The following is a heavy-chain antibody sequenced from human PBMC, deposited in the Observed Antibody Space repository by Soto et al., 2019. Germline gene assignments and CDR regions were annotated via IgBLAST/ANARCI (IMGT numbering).Heavy chain of an antibody. Sequence: EVQLLESGGGLVQPGGSLRLSCAASGFTFSSYAMSWVRQAPGKGLEWVSAISGSGGSTYYADSVKGRFTISRDNSKNTLYLQMNSLRAEDTAVYYCAKDRPTIFGVARNRHFDYWGQGTLVTVSS. D-gene: IGHD3-3*01. J-gene: IGHJ4*02. CDR3: AKDRPTIFGVARNRHFDY. CDR1: GFTFSSYA. V-gene: IGHV3-23*01. CDR2: ISGSGGST.